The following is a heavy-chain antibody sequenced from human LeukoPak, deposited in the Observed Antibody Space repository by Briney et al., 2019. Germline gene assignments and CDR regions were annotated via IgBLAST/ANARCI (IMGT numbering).Heavy chain of an antibody. Sequence: SETLSLTCTVSGGSISSSSYYWGWIRQPPGKGLEWIGSIYYSGSTYYNPSIKSRVTISVDTSKNQFSLKLSSVTAADTAVYYCAKDHTYYYDSSGYYFDYWGQGTLVTVSS. CDR1: GGSISSSSYY. V-gene: IGHV4-39*01. J-gene: IGHJ4*02. CDR2: IYYSGST. CDR3: AKDHTYYYDSSGYYFDY. D-gene: IGHD3-22*01.